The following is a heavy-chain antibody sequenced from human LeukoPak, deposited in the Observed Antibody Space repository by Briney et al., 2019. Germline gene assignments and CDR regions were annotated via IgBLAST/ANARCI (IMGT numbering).Heavy chain of an antibody. CDR3: ARVSRPGSSGYYFDY. CDR2: IYYSGST. D-gene: IGHD3-22*01. Sequence: SETLSLTCTVSGGSISSGDYYWSWIRQPPGKGLEWIGYIYYSGSTYYNPSLKSRVTISVDTSKNQFSLKLSSVTAADTAVYYCARVSRPGSSGYYFDYWGQGTLVTVSS. CDR1: GGSISSGDYY. V-gene: IGHV4-30-4*01. J-gene: IGHJ4*02.